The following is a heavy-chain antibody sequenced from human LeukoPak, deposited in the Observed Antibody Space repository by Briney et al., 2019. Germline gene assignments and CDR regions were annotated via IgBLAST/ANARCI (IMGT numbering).Heavy chain of an antibody. Sequence: QPGGSLRLSCAASGFTFSSYAMSWVRQAPGKGLEWVSGITGSGGSTYYADSVKGRFTISRDNSKNTLYLQMNSLRAEDTAVYYCAKDLESYGDYGDYWGQGTLVTVSS. D-gene: IGHD4-17*01. J-gene: IGHJ4*02. V-gene: IGHV3-23*01. CDR1: GFTFSSYA. CDR3: AKDLESYGDYGDY. CDR2: ITGSGGST.